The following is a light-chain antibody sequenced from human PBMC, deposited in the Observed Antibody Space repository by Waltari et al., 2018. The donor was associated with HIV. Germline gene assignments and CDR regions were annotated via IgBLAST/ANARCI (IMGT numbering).Light chain of an antibody. CDR1: TGPVTNAHY. V-gene: IGLV7-46*01. J-gene: IGLJ3*02. CDR2: DPT. Sequence: QAVVTQEPSLTVSPGGTVTLTCDSSTGPVTNAHYPYWLQHRPGHAPMTLIFDPTKSHSWTPARFSGSRLGGKAALTLSGAQSEDEAEYYCLLSYNGARVFGGGTKVTVL. CDR3: LLSYNGARV.